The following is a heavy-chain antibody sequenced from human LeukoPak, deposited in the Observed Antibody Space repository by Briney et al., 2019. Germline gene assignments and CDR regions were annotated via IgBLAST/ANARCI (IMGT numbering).Heavy chain of an antibody. CDR2: ISTSRSYI. CDR1: GFTFRSYS. Sequence: GGSLRLSCAASGFTFRSYSMNWVRQAPGKGLEWVSSISTSRSYIYYADSVKGRFTISRDNAKNSLYLQMNSLRAEDTAVYYCAKDYYDSSGHNAFDIWGQGTMVTVSS. D-gene: IGHD3-22*01. J-gene: IGHJ3*02. CDR3: AKDYYDSSGHNAFDI. V-gene: IGHV3-21*04.